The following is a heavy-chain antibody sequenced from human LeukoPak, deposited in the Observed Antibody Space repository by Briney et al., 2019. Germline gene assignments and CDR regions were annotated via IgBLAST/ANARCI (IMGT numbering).Heavy chain of an antibody. J-gene: IGHJ4*02. Sequence: PGRSLRLSCAASGFTFSTYEMNWVRQAPGKGLEWVSYISSSGNFIHYADSVKGRFTISRDNAKNSLYLQMNSLRAEDTAVYYCARVHPYDSSGYPFDYWGQGTLVTVSS. V-gene: IGHV3-48*03. CDR2: ISSSGNFI. CDR3: ARVHPYDSSGYPFDY. CDR1: GFTFSTYE. D-gene: IGHD3-22*01.